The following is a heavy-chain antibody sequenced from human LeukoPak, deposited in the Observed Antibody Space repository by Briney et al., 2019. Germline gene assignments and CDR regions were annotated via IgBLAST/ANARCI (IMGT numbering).Heavy chain of an antibody. Sequence: QSSETLSLTCTVSGGSISSYYWSWVRQPPGKGLGWIGYIYYSGSTKYNPSRKSRVTISVDTSKNQFSLKLSSVTAADTAVYYCARTTEAHSWRTRYYDYYMDVWGKGTTVTVSS. CDR2: IYYSGST. CDR3: ARTTEAHSWRTRYYDYYMDV. J-gene: IGHJ6*03. D-gene: IGHD6-13*01. CDR1: GGSISSYY. V-gene: IGHV4-59*01.